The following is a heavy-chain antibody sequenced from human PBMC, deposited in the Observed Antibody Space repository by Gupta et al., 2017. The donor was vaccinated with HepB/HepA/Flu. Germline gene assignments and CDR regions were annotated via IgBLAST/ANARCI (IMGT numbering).Heavy chain of an antibody. CDR2: INNDGSIT. D-gene: IGHD3-3*01. CDR1: GFTLSSYW. J-gene: IGHJ6*02. CDR3: RSVVRDYRMDV. Sequence: EVQLVESGGGLVQPGGSLRLSCAASGFTLSSYWIHWVRHAPGKGLVWVSRINNDGSITNYADFVKGRFTISRDNAKNTLYLQMNSLRAEETSVYYCRSVVRDYRMDVWGQGTTVSVSS. V-gene: IGHV3-74*01.